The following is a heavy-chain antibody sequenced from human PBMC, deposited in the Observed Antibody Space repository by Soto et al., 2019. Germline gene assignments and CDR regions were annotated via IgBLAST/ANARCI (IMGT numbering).Heavy chain of an antibody. Sequence: SETPSLACTVSGGSIRSGSYHWSWIRQHPGKGLEWIGNIYYSGSSYYNPSLKSRATISIDTSKDQFSLRLGSVTAADTAVYYCARVEGSSYYFRHDCWGRGTLVTVSS. V-gene: IGHV4-31*03. J-gene: IGHJ4*02. CDR1: GGSIRSGSYH. CDR2: IYYSGSS. D-gene: IGHD1-26*01. CDR3: ARVEGSSYYFRHDC.